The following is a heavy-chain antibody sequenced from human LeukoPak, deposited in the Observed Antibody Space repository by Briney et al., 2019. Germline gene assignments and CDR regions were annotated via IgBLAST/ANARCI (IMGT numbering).Heavy chain of an antibody. CDR2: INHSGST. CDR1: GGSFSGYY. D-gene: IGHD2-2*01. CDR3: ARGVVPAAIGTNYFDY. Sequence: SETLSLTCAVYGGSFSGYYWSWIRQPPGKGLERIGEINHSGSTNYNPSLKSRVTISVDTSKNQFSLKLSSVTAADTAVYYCARGVVPAAIGTNYFDYWGQGTLVTVSS. V-gene: IGHV4-34*01. J-gene: IGHJ4*02.